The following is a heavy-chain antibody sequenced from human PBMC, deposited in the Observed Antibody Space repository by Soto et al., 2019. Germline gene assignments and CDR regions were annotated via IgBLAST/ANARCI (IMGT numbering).Heavy chain of an antibody. CDR2: IHYSGGT. D-gene: IGHD3-22*01. CDR1: GGSISSGGAY. CDR3: AREDRNSYDSSGSYH. Sequence: PSETLSLTCTVSGGSISSGGAYWSWIRQHPGKGLEWIGYIHYSGGTTYNPSLKSRVTISIDTSKKQFSLKLNSVTAADTAVYYCAREDRNSYDSSGSYHWGQGTLVTVSS. J-gene: IGHJ5*02. V-gene: IGHV4-31*03.